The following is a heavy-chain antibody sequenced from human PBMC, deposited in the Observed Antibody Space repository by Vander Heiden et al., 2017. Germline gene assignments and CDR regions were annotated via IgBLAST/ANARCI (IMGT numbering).Heavy chain of an antibody. V-gene: IGHV3-23*01. CDR2: IRYSDGNT. CDR3: AKYSGYVSGAFDI. Sequence: EVQLLESGGRLVQPGGSLGLSCAASGFTFRSYAMSWVRQAQGKGLEWVSAIRYSDGNTYYADSVKGRFTISSDSPKNTLYLQMNSLRAEDTALYYCAKYSGYVSGAFDIWGQGTMVIVSS. CDR1: GFTFRSYA. D-gene: IGHD5-12*01. J-gene: IGHJ3*02.